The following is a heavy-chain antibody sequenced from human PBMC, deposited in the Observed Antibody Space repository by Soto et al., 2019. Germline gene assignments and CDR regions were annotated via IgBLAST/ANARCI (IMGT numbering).Heavy chain of an antibody. CDR1: GGSFSGYY. Sequence: PSETLSLTCAVYGGSFSGYYWSRIRQPPGKGLEWIGEINHSGSTNYNPSLKSRVTISVDTSKNQFSLKLSSVTAADTAVYYCAITNQVVAAPNWFDPWGQGTLVTVSS. CDR3: AITNQVVAAPNWFDP. V-gene: IGHV4-34*01. D-gene: IGHD2-15*01. CDR2: INHSGST. J-gene: IGHJ5*02.